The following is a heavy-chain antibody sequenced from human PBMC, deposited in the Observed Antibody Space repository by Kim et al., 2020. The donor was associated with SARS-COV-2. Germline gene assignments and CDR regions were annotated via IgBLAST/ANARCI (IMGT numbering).Heavy chain of an antibody. D-gene: IGHD3-10*01. J-gene: IGHJ4*02. CDR1: GYSISSGYY. Sequence: SETLSLTCTVSGYSISSGYYWGWIRQPPGKGLEWIGSIYHSGSTYNNPSLKSRVTISVDTSKNQFSLKLSFVTAADTAVYYCAREGDGSGSYYNDFDYWGQGTLVTVSS. CDR2: IYHSGST. CDR3: AREGDGSGSYYNDFDY. V-gene: IGHV4-38-2*02.